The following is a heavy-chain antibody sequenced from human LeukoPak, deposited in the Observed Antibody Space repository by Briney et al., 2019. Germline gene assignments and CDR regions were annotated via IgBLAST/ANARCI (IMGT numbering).Heavy chain of an antibody. J-gene: IGHJ4*02. D-gene: IGHD3-9*01. CDR2: INSDGSST. Sequence: GWSLRLSCAASGFTFSSYWMHWLRQAPGKGLVWVSRINSDGSSTSYADSVKGRFTISRDNAKNTLYLQMNSLRAEDTAVYYCARRMRYFDWLFDYWGQGTLVTVSS. CDR3: ARRMRYFDWLFDY. CDR1: GFTFSSYW. V-gene: IGHV3-74*01.